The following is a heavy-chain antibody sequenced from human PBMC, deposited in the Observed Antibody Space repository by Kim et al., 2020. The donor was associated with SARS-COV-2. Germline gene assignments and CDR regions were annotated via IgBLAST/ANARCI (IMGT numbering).Heavy chain of an antibody. CDR1: GFTFSSYA. CDR3: VKGRQKLVNIFDY. D-gene: IGHD6-13*01. J-gene: IGHJ4*02. Sequence: GGSLRLSCSASGFTFSSYAMHWVRQAPGKGLEYVSAISSNGGSTYYADSVKGRFTISRDNSKNTLYLQMSSLRAEDTAVYYCVKGRQKLVNIFDYWGQGTLVTVSS. V-gene: IGHV3-64D*06. CDR2: ISSNGGST.